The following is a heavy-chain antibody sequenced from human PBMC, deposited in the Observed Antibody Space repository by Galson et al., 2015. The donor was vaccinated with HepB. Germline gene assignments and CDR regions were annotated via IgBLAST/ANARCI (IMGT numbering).Heavy chain of an antibody. CDR3: AREGLGYDSSGYYPRWFDP. J-gene: IGHJ5*02. Sequence: ETLSLTCTVSGGSLSSYYWSWIRQPAGKGLEWIGRIYTSGSTNYNPSLKSRVTMSVDTSKNQFSLKLSSVTAADTAVYYCAREGLGYDSSGYYPRWFDPWGQGTLVTVSS. D-gene: IGHD3-22*01. V-gene: IGHV4-4*07. CDR2: IYTSGST. CDR1: GGSLSSYY.